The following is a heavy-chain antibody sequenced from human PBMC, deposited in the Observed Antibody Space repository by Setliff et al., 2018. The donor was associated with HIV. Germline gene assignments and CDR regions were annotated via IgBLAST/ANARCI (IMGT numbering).Heavy chain of an antibody. CDR3: ARVPVPGANWFDP. J-gene: IGHJ5*02. CDR1: GGSMSTYY. V-gene: IGHV4-59*05. Sequence: ETLSLTCSVSGGSMSTYYWSWIRQPAGKRLEWIGSVSQSGSTYYNPSLKSRITISVDRSKNLFSLKLISVTAADQGVYYCARVPVPGANWFDPWGLGTLVTRLL. D-gene: IGHD3-10*01. CDR2: VSQSGST.